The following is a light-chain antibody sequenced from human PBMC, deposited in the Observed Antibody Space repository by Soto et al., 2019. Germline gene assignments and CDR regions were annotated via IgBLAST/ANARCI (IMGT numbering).Light chain of an antibody. CDR1: QSVSSSF. J-gene: IGKJ4*01. CDR3: QQYDSSPLT. Sequence: EIVLTQSPGTLSLSPGERATLSCRASQSVSSSFLAWYQQKPGQAPRLLISVASSRATGSPGRVSGSGSGTDSTLTTSSLETDDVAVYYGQQYDSSPLTFGGGTKVEIK. V-gene: IGKV3-20*01. CDR2: VAS.